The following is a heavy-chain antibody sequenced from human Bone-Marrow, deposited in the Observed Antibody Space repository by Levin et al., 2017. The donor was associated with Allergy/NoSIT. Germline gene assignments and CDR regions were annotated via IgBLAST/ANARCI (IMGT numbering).Heavy chain of an antibody. J-gene: IGHJ4*02. CDR3: ARGRHYDFWSGLDY. V-gene: IGHV3-30-3*01. CDR2: ISYDGSNK. D-gene: IGHD3-3*01. Sequence: LSLTCAASGFTFSSSAMHWVRQAPGKGLEWVAVISYDGSNKYYADSVKGRFTISRDNSKNTLYLQMNSLRAEDTAVYYCARGRHYDFWSGLDYWGQGTLVTVSS. CDR1: GFTFSSSA.